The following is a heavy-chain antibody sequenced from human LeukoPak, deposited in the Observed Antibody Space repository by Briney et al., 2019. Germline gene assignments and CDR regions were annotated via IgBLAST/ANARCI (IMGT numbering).Heavy chain of an antibody. Sequence: SETLSLTCTVSGGSISSGGYYWSWIRQHPGKGLEWIGYIYYSGSTYYNPSLKSRVTISVDTSKNQFSLKLRSVTAADTAVYYCARGRKNWFDPWGQGTLVTVSS. CDR1: GGSISSGGYY. V-gene: IGHV4-31*03. J-gene: IGHJ5*02. CDR3: ARGRKNWFDP. CDR2: IYYSGST.